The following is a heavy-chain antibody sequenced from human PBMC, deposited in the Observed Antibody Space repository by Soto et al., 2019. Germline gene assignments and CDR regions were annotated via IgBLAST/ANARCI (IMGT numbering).Heavy chain of an antibody. CDR3: AKDRNYPRDQFHY. J-gene: IGHJ4*02. D-gene: IGHD1-7*01. CDR2: ISANGQGI. CDR1: GFTFSTYA. Sequence: GGSLRLSCAASGFTFSTYALSWVRQAPGKGLEWVSAISANGQGIYYADSVRGRFTISRANSKNTIFLHMDSLRAEDTAVYYCAKDRNYPRDQFHYWGQGTLVTVSS. V-gene: IGHV3-23*01.